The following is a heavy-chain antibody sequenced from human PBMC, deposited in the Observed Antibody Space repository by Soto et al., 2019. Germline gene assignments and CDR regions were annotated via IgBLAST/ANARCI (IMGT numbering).Heavy chain of an antibody. Sequence: SETLSLTCFVSGCSITAGGYYWSWIRHHPGKGLEWIGSFYSSGSIIYNPSLRSRVSISGDTSSNQFSMSLTSVTAADTARYYCARMYSSGSGWFHPWGQGTLVTVSS. CDR1: GCSITAGGYY. D-gene: IGHD6-19*01. J-gene: IGHJ5*02. CDR3: ARMYSSGSGWFHP. CDR2: FYSSGSI. V-gene: IGHV4-31*03.